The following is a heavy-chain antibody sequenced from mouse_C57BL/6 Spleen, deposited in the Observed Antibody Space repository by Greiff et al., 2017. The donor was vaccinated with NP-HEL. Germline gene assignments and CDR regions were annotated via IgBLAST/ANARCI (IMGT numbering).Heavy chain of an antibody. CDR2: IHPTSGST. CDR3: ARPDLLSDMDY. Sequence: QVQLQQPGAELVKPGASVKLSCKASGYTFTSYWMHWVKQRPGQGLEWIGMIHPTSGSTNYNEKFKSKATLTVDKSSSTAYMQLSSLTSEDSAVYYCARPDLLSDMDYWGQGTSVTVSS. CDR1: GYTFTSYW. J-gene: IGHJ4*01. D-gene: IGHD2-1*01. V-gene: IGHV1-64*01.